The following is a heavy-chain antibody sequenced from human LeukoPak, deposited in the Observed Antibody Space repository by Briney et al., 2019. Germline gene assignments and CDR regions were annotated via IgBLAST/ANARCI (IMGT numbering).Heavy chain of an antibody. Sequence: PGGSLRLSCAASGFTLSGYWMHWVRQVPGKGLVWVSRIDANGGGTTYADSVKGRFTISRDNAKNTLYLQMNSLTAEDTAVYYCASRPRGTYFFDHWGQGTLVTVSS. CDR2: IDANGGGT. CDR3: ASRPRGTYFFDH. D-gene: IGHD3-16*01. J-gene: IGHJ4*02. CDR1: GFTLSGYW. V-gene: IGHV3-74*01.